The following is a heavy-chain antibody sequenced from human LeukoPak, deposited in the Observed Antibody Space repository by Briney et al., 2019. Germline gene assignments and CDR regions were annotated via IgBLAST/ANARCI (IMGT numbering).Heavy chain of an antibody. CDR3: ARIRGWAEWVDY. CDR2: INHNGNVN. V-gene: IGHV3-7*01. CDR1: GFTFSSYW. Sequence: GGSLRLSCAASGFTFSSYWMNWARQAPGKGLEWVASINHNGNVNYYVDSVKGRFTISRDNAKNTLYLQMNSLRAEDTAVYYCARIRGWAEWVDYWGQGTLVTVSS. D-gene: IGHD1-26*01. J-gene: IGHJ4*02.